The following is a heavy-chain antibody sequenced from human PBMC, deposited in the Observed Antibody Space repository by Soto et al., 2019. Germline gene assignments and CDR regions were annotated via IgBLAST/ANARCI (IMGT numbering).Heavy chain of an antibody. Sequence: PGGSLRLSCVASGLTVSHNYMAWVRQAPEMGLEWVSAISGSGGSTYYADSVKGRFTISRDNSKNTLYLQMNSLRAEDTAVYYCAKEEGSGLWGQGTLVTVSS. D-gene: IGHD2-15*01. J-gene: IGHJ4*02. CDR2: ISGSGGST. CDR1: GLTVSHNY. V-gene: IGHV3-23*01. CDR3: AKEEGSGL.